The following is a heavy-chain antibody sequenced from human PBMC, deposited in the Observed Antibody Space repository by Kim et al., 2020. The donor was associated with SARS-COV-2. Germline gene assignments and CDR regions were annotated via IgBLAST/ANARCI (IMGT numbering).Heavy chain of an antibody. CDR3: ARGSLVPYDFWSGYSYFDY. D-gene: IGHD3-3*01. Sequence: SRVTISVDTSKNQFSLKLSSVTAADTAVYYCARGSLVPYDFWSGYSYFDYWGQGTLVTVSS. J-gene: IGHJ4*02. V-gene: IGHV4-39*07.